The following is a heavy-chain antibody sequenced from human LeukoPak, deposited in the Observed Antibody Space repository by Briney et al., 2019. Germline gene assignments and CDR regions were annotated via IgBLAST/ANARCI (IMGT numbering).Heavy chain of an antibody. D-gene: IGHD3-3*01. CDR3: ARVSRRYYDFWRDVVRKIYYFDY. CDR1: GGTISSYY. V-gene: IGHV4-59*01. CDR2: IYYSGST. J-gene: IGHJ4*02. Sequence: SETLSLTCTVSGGTISSYYWSWIRQPPGKGLEWIGYIYYSGSTIYNPSLKSRVTISVDTSKNQFSLKLSSVTAADTAVYYCARVSRRYYDFWRDVVRKIYYFDYWGQGTLVTASS.